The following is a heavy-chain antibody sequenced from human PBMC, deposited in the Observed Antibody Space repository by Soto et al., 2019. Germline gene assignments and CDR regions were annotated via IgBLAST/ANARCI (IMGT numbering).Heavy chain of an antibody. D-gene: IGHD2-2*01. CDR1: GYTFTGYY. V-gene: IGHV1-2*04. CDR3: ARDRVVVVPADPRYYYYGMDV. Sequence: QVQLVQSGAEVKKPGASVKVSCKASGYTFTGYYMHWVRQAPGQGLEWMGWINPNSGGTNYAQKFQGWVTMTRDTSISTAYMELSRLRSDDTAVYYCARDRVVVVPADPRYYYYGMDVWGQGTTVTVSS. CDR2: INPNSGGT. J-gene: IGHJ6*02.